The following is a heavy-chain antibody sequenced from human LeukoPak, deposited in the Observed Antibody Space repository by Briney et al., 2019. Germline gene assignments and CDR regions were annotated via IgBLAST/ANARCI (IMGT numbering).Heavy chain of an antibody. D-gene: IGHD3-9*01. CDR3: ASHSAEYDILTGYHSYNSFGP. V-gene: IGHV4-39*01. CDR2: AYYSGSP. CDR1: GGSISSSSYY. J-gene: IGHJ5*02. Sequence: SETLSLTCTVSGGSISSSSYYWGWIRQSPGKGLEWIGSAYYSGSPYYDPSLKSRVTISVDTSKNQFSLKLSSVTAADTAVYYCASHSAEYDILTGYHSYNSFGPWGQGILVTVSS.